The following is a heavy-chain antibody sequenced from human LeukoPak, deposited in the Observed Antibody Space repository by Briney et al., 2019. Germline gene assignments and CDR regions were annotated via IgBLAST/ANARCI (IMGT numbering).Heavy chain of an antibody. D-gene: IGHD3-10*01. Sequence: SDTLSLTCTVSGGSIITYHWSWIRQPPGKGLEWIGSIYYSGSTNYNPSLKSRLTLSVDTSKNQFSLKLSSVTAADTAVYYCARLTMVRGLINPFDYWGQGTLVAVSS. CDR3: ARLTMVRGLINPFDY. J-gene: IGHJ4*02. CDR2: IYYSGST. CDR1: GGSIITYH. V-gene: IGHV4-59*08.